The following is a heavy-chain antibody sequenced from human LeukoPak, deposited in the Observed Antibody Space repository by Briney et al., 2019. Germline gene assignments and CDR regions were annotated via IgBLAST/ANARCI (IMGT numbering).Heavy chain of an antibody. J-gene: IGHJ4*02. V-gene: IGHV1-2*02. Sequence: ASVKVSCTASGYTFTGYYMHWVRQAPGQGLEWMGWINPNSGGTNYAQKFQGRVTMTRDTSISTAYMELSRLRSDDTAVYYCAREKAVAGTPFDYWGQGTLVTVSS. CDR2: INPNSGGT. D-gene: IGHD6-19*01. CDR1: GYTFTGYY. CDR3: AREKAVAGTPFDY.